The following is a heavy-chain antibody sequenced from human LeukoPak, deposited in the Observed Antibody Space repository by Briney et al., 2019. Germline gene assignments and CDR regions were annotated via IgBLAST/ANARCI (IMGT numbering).Heavy chain of an antibody. Sequence: GESLKISCNASSYSFTSYWISSLRQMPGKGLEWMGKIDPSDSYINYNSSFQGHVTISADKSISTAYLQWSSLQASDTAIYYCASDSESYASSYYLGQGTLVTVSS. D-gene: IGHD3-16*01. CDR2: IDPSDSYI. CDR3: ASDSESYASSYY. CDR1: SYSFTSYW. J-gene: IGHJ4*02. V-gene: IGHV5-10-1*01.